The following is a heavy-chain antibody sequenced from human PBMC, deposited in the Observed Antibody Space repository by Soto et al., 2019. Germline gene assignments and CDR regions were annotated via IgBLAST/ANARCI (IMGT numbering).Heavy chain of an antibody. V-gene: IGHV3-30*18. D-gene: IGHD3-10*01. Sequence: GGSLRLSCAASGFTFSSYGMHWVRQAPGKGPEWVAVIPYDGSNKYYADSVKGRFTISRDNSKNTLYLQMNSLRAEDTAVYYCAKDRNPMVRLSYGMDVWGQGTTVTVSS. CDR3: AKDRNPMVRLSYGMDV. J-gene: IGHJ6*02. CDR2: IPYDGSNK. CDR1: GFTFSSYG.